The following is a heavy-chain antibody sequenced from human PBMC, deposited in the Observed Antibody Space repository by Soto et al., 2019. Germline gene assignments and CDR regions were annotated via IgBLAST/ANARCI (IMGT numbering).Heavy chain of an antibody. CDR2: ISSSSSTI. J-gene: IGHJ4*02. CDR3: ARSRGYSYGYGDY. D-gene: IGHD5-18*01. Sequence: GESLKISCAASGFTFSSYSMNWVRQAPGKGLEWVSYISSSSSTIYYADSVKGRFTISRDNAKNSLYLQMNSLRDEDTAVYYCARSRGYSYGYGDYWGQGTLVTVSS. CDR1: GFTFSSYS. V-gene: IGHV3-48*02.